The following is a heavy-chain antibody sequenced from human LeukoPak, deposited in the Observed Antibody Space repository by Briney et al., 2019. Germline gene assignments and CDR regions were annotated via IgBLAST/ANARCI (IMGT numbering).Heavy chain of an antibody. D-gene: IGHD3-22*01. CDR1: GYTFTGYY. J-gene: IGHJ1*01. CDR3: ARGNYDSSDYEYFQH. CDR2: FNPDSGGT. V-gene: IGHV1-2*02. Sequence: ASVKVSCKASGYTFTGYYMHWVRQAPGQGLEWMGWFNPDSGGTNYAQNFQGRVTMTRDTSISTAYMELSSLRSDDTAVYYCARGNYDSSDYEYFQHWGQGTLVTVSS.